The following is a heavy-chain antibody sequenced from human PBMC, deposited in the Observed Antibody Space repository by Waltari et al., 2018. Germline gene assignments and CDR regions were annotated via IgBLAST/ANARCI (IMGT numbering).Heavy chain of an antibody. CDR3: ASSLYGDYTQIWGRVFDY. J-gene: IGHJ4*02. V-gene: IGHV3-23*01. Sequence: VQLLESGGGLVQSGGSLRLSCAASGFTFRSYAIHWVRQAPGKGVGGVSVISGRGGSTYYEEYGNGRFTISRDNSKNTLDLQMNNRRVEDTAVYYCASSLYGDYTQIWGRVFDYWGQGTLVTVSS. CDR2: ISGRGGST. CDR1: GFTFRSYA. D-gene: IGHD4-17*01.